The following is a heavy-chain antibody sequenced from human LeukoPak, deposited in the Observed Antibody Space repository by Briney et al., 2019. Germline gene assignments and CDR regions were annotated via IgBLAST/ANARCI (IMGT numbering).Heavy chain of an antibody. D-gene: IGHD2-2*01. J-gene: IGHJ6*03. V-gene: IGHV3-21*01. CDR2: ISSSSSYI. Sequence: GGSLRLSCAASGFTFSSYSMNWVRQAPGKGLEWVSSISSSSSYIYYADSVKGRFTISRDNAKNSLYLQTNTLRAEDTAVYYCARAYCTTTRCYEFYYYYNMDVWGKGTTVTVSS. CDR1: GFTFSSYS. CDR3: ARAYCTTTRCYEFYYYYNMDV.